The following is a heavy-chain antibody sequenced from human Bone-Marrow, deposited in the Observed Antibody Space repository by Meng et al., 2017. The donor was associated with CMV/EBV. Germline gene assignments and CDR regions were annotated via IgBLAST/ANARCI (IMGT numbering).Heavy chain of an antibody. CDR2: FYTGGGT. V-gene: IGHV3-53*01. CDR3: SRDGGGVLLDAFDI. Sequence: GESLKISCAASGFTVTGYHMSWVRQTPGKGLEWVSTFYTGGGTYYADSVKGRFAISRNNSKNTLYLQMNSLRGEDTADYYCSRDGGGVLLDAFDIWGQGTMVTVSS. CDR1: GFTVTGYH. J-gene: IGHJ3*02. D-gene: IGHD1-26*01.